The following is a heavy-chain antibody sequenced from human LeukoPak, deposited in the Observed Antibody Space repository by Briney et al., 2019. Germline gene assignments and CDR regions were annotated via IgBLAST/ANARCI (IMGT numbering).Heavy chain of an antibody. CDR2: ISYDGSNK. CDR1: GFTFSSYA. D-gene: IGHD2-15*01. Sequence: GGSLRLSCAASGFTFSSYAMHWVRQAPGKGLEWVAVISYDGSNKYYADSVKGRFTISRDNSKNTLYLQMNSLRAEDTAVYYCARDRPDCSGGSCYYYGMDVWGQGTTVTVSS. V-gene: IGHV3-30-3*01. J-gene: IGHJ6*02. CDR3: ARDRPDCSGGSCYYYGMDV.